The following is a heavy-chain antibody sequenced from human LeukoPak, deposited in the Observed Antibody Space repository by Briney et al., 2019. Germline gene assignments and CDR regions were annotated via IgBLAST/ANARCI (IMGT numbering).Heavy chain of an antibody. CDR1: GFTFDDYA. J-gene: IGHJ4*02. CDR3: AKDSQLWLISSFDY. CDR2: ISWNSGSI. D-gene: IGHD5-18*01. Sequence: PGRSLRLSCAASGFTFDDYAMHWVRQAPGKGLEWVSGISWNSGSIGYADSVKGRFTISRDNAKNSLYLQMNSLRAEDTALYYCAKDSQLWLISSFDYWGQGTLVTVSS. V-gene: IGHV3-9*01.